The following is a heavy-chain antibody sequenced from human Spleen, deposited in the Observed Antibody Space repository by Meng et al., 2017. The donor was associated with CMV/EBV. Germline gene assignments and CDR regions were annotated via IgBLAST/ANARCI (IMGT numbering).Heavy chain of an antibody. Sequence: QAHLQESGPGTVKPSQTLSLTCTVSGGSISSGDYYWSWIRQPPGKGLEWIGYIYHSGSTYHNPSLKSRVTISVDRSKNQFSLKLSSVTAADTAVYYCARVVTALWGYYFDYWGQGTLVTVSS. CDR2: IYHSGST. V-gene: IGHV4-30-4*08. CDR1: GGSISSGDYY. D-gene: IGHD2-21*02. J-gene: IGHJ4*02. CDR3: ARVVTALWGYYFDY.